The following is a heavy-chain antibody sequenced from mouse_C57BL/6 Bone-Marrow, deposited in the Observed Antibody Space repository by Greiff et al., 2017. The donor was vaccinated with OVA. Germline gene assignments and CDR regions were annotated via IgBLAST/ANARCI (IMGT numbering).Heavy chain of an antibody. CDR1: GFTFSDFY. D-gene: IGHD1-1*01. CDR2: SRNKANDYTT. V-gene: IGHV7-1*01. J-gene: IGHJ1*03. Sequence: EVMLVESGGGLVQSGRSLRLSCATSGFTFSDFYMEWVRQAPGKGLEWIAASRNKANDYTTEYSASVKGRFIVSRDTSQSILYLQMNALRAEDTAIYYCARDYGSIYWYFDVWGTGTTVTVSS. CDR3: ARDYGSIYWYFDV.